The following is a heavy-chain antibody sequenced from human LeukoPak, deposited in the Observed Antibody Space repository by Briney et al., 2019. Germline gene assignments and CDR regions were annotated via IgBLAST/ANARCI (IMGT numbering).Heavy chain of an antibody. CDR2: IYHSGST. V-gene: IGHV4-30-2*01. CDR1: GGSISSGGYS. Sequence: SETLSLTCAVSGGSISSGGYSWSWIRQPPGKGLEWIGYIYHSGSTYYNPSLKSRVTISVDRSKNQFSLKLSSVTAADTAVYYCARAAAAGVFDYWGQGTLVTVSS. J-gene: IGHJ4*02. D-gene: IGHD6-13*01. CDR3: ARAAAAGVFDY.